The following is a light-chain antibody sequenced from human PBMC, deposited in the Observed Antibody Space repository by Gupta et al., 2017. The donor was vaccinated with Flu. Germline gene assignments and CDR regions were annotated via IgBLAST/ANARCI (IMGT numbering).Light chain of an antibody. J-gene: IGKJ4*01. CDR1: QSFLYSSKNKHY. CDR2: WAS. Sequence: DSVMTQSPDSVAGSPGEGATIHCKSSQSFLYSSKNKHYLAWYQKKPGQPPKLLIYWASTRESGVPDRFSGSGSSTDFTLTISGLQAEDVAIYYCQQSYSPPLTFGGGTKVEVK. V-gene: IGKV4-1*01. CDR3: QQSYSPPLT.